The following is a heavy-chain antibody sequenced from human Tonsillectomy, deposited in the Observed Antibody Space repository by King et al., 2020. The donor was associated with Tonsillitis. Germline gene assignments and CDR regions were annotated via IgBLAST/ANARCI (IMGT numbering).Heavy chain of an antibody. CDR2: IYHSGST. Sequence: QLQESGPGLVKPSETLSLTCTVSGGSISSYYWSWIRQPPGKGLEWVGYIYHSGSTSYNPPLKSRVTISVDTSKNQFSLKLSSVSAADTAVYYCARGVNDYVWGSYRYDYWGQGTLVTVSS. CDR1: GGSISSYY. J-gene: IGHJ4*02. D-gene: IGHD3-16*02. V-gene: IGHV4-59*01. CDR3: ARGVNDYVWGSYRYDY.